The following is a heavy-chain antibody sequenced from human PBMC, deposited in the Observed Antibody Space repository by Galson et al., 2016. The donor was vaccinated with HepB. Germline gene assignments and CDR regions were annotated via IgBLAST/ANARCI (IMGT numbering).Heavy chain of an antibody. Sequence: QSGAEVKKPGESLKISCKGSGYSFTSYWIGWVRQMPGKGLEWMGVIYPGDSDTRYSPSFQGQVTISADKSISTAYLQWSSLKASDTPMYYCERRSIETTGIVGFDYWGQGTLVTVSS. CDR1: GYSFTSYW. J-gene: IGHJ4*02. D-gene: IGHD6-13*01. V-gene: IGHV5-51*01. CDR2: IYPGDSDT. CDR3: ERRSIETTGIVGFDY.